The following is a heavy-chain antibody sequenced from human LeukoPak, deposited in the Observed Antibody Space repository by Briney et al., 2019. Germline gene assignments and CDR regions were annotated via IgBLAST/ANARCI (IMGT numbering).Heavy chain of an antibody. CDR1: GFTFSSYS. CDR3: ARERYYYDSSGYQIPNFHF. Sequence: GGSLRLSCAASGFTFSSYSMNWVRQAPGKGLEWVSSISSSSSYIYYADSVKGRFTISRDNAKNSLYLQMNSLRAEDTAVYYCARERYYYDSSGYQIPNFHFGGQGTLVTVSS. CDR2: ISSSSSYI. J-gene: IGHJ4*02. D-gene: IGHD3-22*01. V-gene: IGHV3-21*01.